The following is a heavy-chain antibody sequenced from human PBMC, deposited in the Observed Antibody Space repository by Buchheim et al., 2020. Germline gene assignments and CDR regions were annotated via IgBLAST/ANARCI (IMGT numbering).Heavy chain of an antibody. D-gene: IGHD2-15*01. Sequence: QVQLQESGPGLVKPSQTLSLPCTVSGGSISSGGYYWRWIRQHPGKGLEWIGYIYYSGSTYYNPSLKSRVTISVDTSTNHFSLKLSSVTAADTAVYYCASRSSTTGDCSGGSCRTHLDVWGQGTT. V-gene: IGHV4-31*03. J-gene: IGHJ6*02. CDR1: GGSISSGGYY. CDR3: ASRSSTTGDCSGGSCRTHLDV. CDR2: IYYSGST.